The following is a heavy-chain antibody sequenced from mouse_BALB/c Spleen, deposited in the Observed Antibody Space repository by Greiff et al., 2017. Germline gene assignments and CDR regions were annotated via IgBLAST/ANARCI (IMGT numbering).Heavy chain of an antibody. CDR2: IDPYYGGT. D-gene: IGHD1-1*01. J-gene: IGHJ1*01. V-gene: IGHV1-39*01. CDR3: ARRGGTTVVPYWYFDV. CDR1: GYSFTGYN. Sequence: VQLKESGPELEKPGASVKISCKASGYSFTGYNMNWVKQSNGKSLEWIGNIDPYYGGTSYNQKFKGKATLTVDKSSSTAYMQLKSLTSEDSAVYYCARRGGTTVVPYWYFDVWGAGTTVTVSS.